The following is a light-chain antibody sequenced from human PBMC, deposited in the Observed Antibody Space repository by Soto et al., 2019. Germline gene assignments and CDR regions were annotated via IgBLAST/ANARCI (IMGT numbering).Light chain of an antibody. V-gene: IGLV1-40*01. J-gene: IGLJ1*01. CDR2: GNS. CDR1: SANIGAGYD. Sequence: VLTQPPSVSGAPGQRVTISCTRSSANIGAGYDGHWYQQLPGTAPKLHIYGNSNRPSGVPDRFSGSKSGTSASLAIAGLQAEDEADYYCQSYDSSLSGYVFGTGTKVTAL. CDR3: QSYDSSLSGYV.